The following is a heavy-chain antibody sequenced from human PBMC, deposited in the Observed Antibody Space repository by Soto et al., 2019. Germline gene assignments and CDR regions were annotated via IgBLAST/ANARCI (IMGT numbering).Heavy chain of an antibody. J-gene: IGHJ4*02. CDR2: INAGNGNT. CDR1: GYPLTSYA. D-gene: IGHD6-13*01. V-gene: IGHV1-3*01. Sequence: GSVKVSFKASGYPLTSYAVHFVRQAPGQRLEWMGWINAGNGNTKYSQKFQGRATITRDTSASTAYMELSSLRSEDTAVYYCAREAAAPLGKYFDYWGQGTLVTVSS. CDR3: AREAAAPLGKYFDY.